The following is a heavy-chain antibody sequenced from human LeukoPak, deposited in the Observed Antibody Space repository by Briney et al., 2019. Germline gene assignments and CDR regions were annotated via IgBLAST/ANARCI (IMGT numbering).Heavy chain of an antibody. Sequence: ASVKVSCKASGYTFTTYTMHWVRQAPGQSLEWMGWINADNGNTKYSQKFQDRVTITRDTSATTAYMELSSLRSEDTAVYYCARDRGRGTIAVGIPNWFDPWGQGTLVTVSS. CDR2: INADNGNT. CDR3: ARDRGRGTIAVGIPNWFDP. V-gene: IGHV1-3*01. D-gene: IGHD6-19*01. CDR1: GYTFTTYT. J-gene: IGHJ5*02.